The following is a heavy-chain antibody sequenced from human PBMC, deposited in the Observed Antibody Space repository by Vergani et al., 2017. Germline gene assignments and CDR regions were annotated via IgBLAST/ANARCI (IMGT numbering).Heavy chain of an antibody. CDR2: IIPILGIA. CDR1: GGTFSSYA. V-gene: IGHV1-69*04. J-gene: IGHJ6*02. D-gene: IGHD3-16*01. CDR3: ARAIGMGGGDYGMDV. Sequence: QVQLVQSGAEVKKPGSSVKVSCKASGGTFSSYAISWVRQAPGQGLEWMGRIIPILGIANYAQKLQGRVTITAEKSASTAYMELRSRRSEDPAVYYCARAIGMGGGDYGMDVWGQGTTVTVSS.